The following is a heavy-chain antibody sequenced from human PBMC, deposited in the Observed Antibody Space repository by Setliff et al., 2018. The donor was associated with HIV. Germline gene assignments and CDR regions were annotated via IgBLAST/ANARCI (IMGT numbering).Heavy chain of an antibody. CDR3: ARDVPDLVISVYSF. D-gene: IGHD3-22*01. CDR2: IYHTGSS. J-gene: IGHJ4*02. Sequence: PSETLSLTCDVSGFSISSRYYWGWIRQSPGKGLEWIGNIYHTGSSYYNPSLNDRATISLDTSKSQFSLKLNSVTAADTAVYYCARDVPDLVISVYSFWGQGIPVTVSS. CDR1: GFSISSRYY. V-gene: IGHV4-38-2*02.